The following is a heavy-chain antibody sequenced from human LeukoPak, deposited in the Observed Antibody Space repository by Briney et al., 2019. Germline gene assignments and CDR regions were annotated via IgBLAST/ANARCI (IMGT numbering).Heavy chain of an antibody. CDR1: GYTFTGYC. CDR2: IRASSGNT. D-gene: IGHD2-2*01. CDR3: ARGGSNGSSTSCYPFDWFDT. J-gene: IGHJ5*01. Sequence: GASVKVSCTASGYTFTGYCISWVRQAPGQGLEWVGWIRASSGNTNYADKLRGRFTMTRDTATSTAYLEMKSLRAEDTAVYYCARGGSNGSSTSCYPFDWFDTWGQGTLVTVSS. V-gene: IGHV1-18*01.